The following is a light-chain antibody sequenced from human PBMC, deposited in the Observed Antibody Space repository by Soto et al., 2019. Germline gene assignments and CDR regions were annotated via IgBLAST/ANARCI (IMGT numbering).Light chain of an antibody. Sequence: IVLTQSPGTLSLSPGERATLSCRASRRVDSNYLAWYQQKPGQAPRLLIYAASSRATGISDRFSGSGSGTDFTLTISRLEPEDFAVYYCHQYISSPWTFGPGTKVEIK. CDR2: AAS. V-gene: IGKV3-20*01. CDR3: HQYISSPWT. J-gene: IGKJ1*01. CDR1: RRVDSNY.